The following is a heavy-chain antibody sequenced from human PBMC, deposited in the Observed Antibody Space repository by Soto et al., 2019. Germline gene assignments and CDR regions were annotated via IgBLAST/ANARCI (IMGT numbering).Heavy chain of an antibody. CDR1: GFSLSTSGVG. CDR3: AHSLYDYVWGTNWFDP. V-gene: IGHV2-5*02. D-gene: IGHD3-16*01. J-gene: IGHJ5*02. CDR2: IYWDDDK. Sequence: SGPTLVNHTQTLTLTCTFSGFSLSTSGVGVGWIRQPPGKALEWLALIYWDDDKRYSPSLKSRLTITKDTSKNQVVLTMTNMDPVDTATYYCAHSLYDYVWGTNWFDPWGQGTLVTVSS.